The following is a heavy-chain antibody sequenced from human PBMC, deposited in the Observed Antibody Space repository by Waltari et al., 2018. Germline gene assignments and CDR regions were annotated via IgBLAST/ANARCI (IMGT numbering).Heavy chain of an antibody. J-gene: IGHJ6*02. CDR1: GFTFTSFS. D-gene: IGHD2-8*01. CDR2: ISSSSKNN. V-gene: IGHV3-21*01. CDR3: ARDVLGYYGMDV. Sequence: EVQLVESGGGLVKPGGSLRLSCAASGFTFTSFSINWVRQAPGKGLGWVSSISSSSKNNYYADSVKGRFTISRDNAKYSRYLQMNSLRVEDTAVYHCARDVLGYYGMDVWGQGTTVTVSS.